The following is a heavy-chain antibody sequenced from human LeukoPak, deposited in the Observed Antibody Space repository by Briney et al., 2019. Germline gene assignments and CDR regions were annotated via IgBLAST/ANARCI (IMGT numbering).Heavy chain of an antibody. Sequence: KPTETLSLTCTVSGVSITNDYWNWARQPPGKGLEWIGYIHYTGSTSYNPSLKSRVTISVDTSKSHFSLKLSSVTAADTAVYYCARQNTFTIWGQGTVVTVSS. CDR3: ARQNTFTI. CDR1: GVSITNDY. V-gene: IGHV4-59*08. D-gene: IGHD2/OR15-2a*01. J-gene: IGHJ3*02. CDR2: IHYTGST.